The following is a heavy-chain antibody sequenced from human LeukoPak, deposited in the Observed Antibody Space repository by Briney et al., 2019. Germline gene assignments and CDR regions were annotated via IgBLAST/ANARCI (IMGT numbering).Heavy chain of an antibody. D-gene: IGHD5-18*01. Sequence: SVKVTCKASGGTFSSYAISWVRQAPGQGLEWMGRIIPILGIANYAQKFQGRVTITADKSTSTAYMELSSLRSEDTAVYYCARGYSYGTLYYYYGMDVWGQGTTVTVSS. CDR1: GGTFSSYA. CDR3: ARGYSYGTLYYYYGMDV. V-gene: IGHV1-69*04. CDR2: IIPILGIA. J-gene: IGHJ6*02.